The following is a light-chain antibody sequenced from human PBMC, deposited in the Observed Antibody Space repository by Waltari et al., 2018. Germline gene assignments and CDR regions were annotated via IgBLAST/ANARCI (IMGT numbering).Light chain of an antibody. V-gene: IGLV1-44*01. CDR2: RNM. Sequence: QSVLTQPPSASGTPGQRVTISCSGSSSNIGSNTVNWYQQLPGTPPKLFIYRNMQRPSGVPDRFSGSKSGTSASLAISGLQSEDEADYYCAAWDDSLNAVVFGGGTKLTVL. CDR1: SSNIGSNT. CDR3: AAWDDSLNAVV. J-gene: IGLJ2*01.